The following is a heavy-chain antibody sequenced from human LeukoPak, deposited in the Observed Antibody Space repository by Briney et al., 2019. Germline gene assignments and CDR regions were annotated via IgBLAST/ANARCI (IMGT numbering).Heavy chain of an antibody. Sequence: SVKVSCKASGGTFSSYAISWVRQAPGQGLEWMGRIIPILGIANYAQKFQGRVTITADKSTSTAYMELSSLRSDDTAVYYCARGTSGSSPVDYWGQGTLVTVSS. CDR3: ARGTSGSSPVDY. CDR2: IIPILGIA. D-gene: IGHD1-26*01. J-gene: IGHJ4*02. V-gene: IGHV1-69*04. CDR1: GGTFSSYA.